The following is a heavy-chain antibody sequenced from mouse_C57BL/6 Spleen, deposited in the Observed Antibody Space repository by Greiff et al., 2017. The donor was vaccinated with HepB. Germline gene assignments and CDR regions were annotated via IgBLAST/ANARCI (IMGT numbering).Heavy chain of an antibody. CDR3: TTPYYGSPYWYFDV. Sequence: EVKLQHSGAELVRPGASVKLSCTASGFNIKDYYMHWVKQRPEQGLEWIGRIDPEDGDTEYAPKFQGKATMTADTSSNTAYLQLSSLTSEDTAVYYCTTPYYGSPYWYFDVWGTGTTVTVSS. J-gene: IGHJ1*03. CDR1: GFNIKDYY. D-gene: IGHD1-1*01. V-gene: IGHV14-1*01. CDR2: IDPEDGDT.